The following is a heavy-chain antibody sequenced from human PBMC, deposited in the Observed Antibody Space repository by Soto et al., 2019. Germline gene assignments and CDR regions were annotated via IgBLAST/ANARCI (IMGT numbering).Heavy chain of an antibody. Sequence: SETLSLTCAVYGGSFSGYYWSWIRQPPGKGLEWIGEINHSVSTNYNPSLKNRVTISSDTSKNQFSLKLSSVTAADTAVYYCARGGIAARNPYDYWGQGTLVTVSS. CDR3: ARGGIAARNPYDY. J-gene: IGHJ4*02. CDR2: INHSVST. D-gene: IGHD6-6*01. V-gene: IGHV4-34*01. CDR1: GGSFSGYY.